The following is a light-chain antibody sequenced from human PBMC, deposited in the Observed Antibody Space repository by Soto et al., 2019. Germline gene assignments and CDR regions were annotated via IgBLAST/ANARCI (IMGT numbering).Light chain of an antibody. Sequence: EIMMTQSPATLSVSPGGRATLSCRASQSISGTYLAWYQQKPGQAPRLLMYSTSIRATGIADRFSGSGSGTDFTLTISRLDPEDFAVYYCQHYDRAPMWTFGQGTKVDIK. CDR3: QHYDRAPMWT. CDR2: STS. V-gene: IGKV3-20*01. CDR1: QSISGTY. J-gene: IGKJ1*01.